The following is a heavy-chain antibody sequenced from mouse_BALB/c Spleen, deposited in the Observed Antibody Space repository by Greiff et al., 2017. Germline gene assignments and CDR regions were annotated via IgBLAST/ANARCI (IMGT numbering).Heavy chain of an antibody. CDR1: GYTFTSYW. Sequence: VQLQQPGAELVKPGASVKLSCKASGYTFTSYWMHWVKQRPGQGLEWIGEINPSNGRTNYNEKFKSKATLTVDKSSSTAYMQLSSLTSEDSAVYYCARLGDYDPYAMDYWGQGTSVTVSS. V-gene: IGHV1S81*02. J-gene: IGHJ4*01. CDR2: INPSNGRT. D-gene: IGHD2-4*01. CDR3: ARLGDYDPYAMDY.